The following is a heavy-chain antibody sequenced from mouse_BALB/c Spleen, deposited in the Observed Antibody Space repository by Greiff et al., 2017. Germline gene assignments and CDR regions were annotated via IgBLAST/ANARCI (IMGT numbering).Heavy chain of an antibody. Sequence: EVQRVESGGGLVKLGGSLKLSCAASGFTFSSYYMSWVRQTPEKRLELVAAINSNGGSTYYPDTVKGRFTISRDNAKNTLYLQMSSLKSEDTALYYCARFSPYFDYWGQGTTLTVSS. CDR3: ARFSPYFDY. J-gene: IGHJ2*01. CDR2: INSNGGST. CDR1: GFTFSSYY. V-gene: IGHV5-6-2*01.